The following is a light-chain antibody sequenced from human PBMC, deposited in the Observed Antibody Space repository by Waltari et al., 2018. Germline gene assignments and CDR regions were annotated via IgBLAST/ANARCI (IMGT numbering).Light chain of an antibody. CDR2: GAS. J-gene: IGKJ1*01. V-gene: IGKV3-20*01. Sequence: EIVLTQSPGTLSLSPGESATLSCRTSQSVTRALAWCQQKPGQAPRLPIYGASNRATGIPDRFSGSGSGTDFSLTISSLEPEDFAVYYCQHYLRLPVTFGQGTKVEVK. CDR3: QHYLRLPVT. CDR1: QSVTRA.